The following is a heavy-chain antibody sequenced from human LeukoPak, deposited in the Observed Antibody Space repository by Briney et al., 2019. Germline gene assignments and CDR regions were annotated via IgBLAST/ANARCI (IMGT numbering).Heavy chain of an antibody. J-gene: IGHJ4*02. Sequence: GGSLRLSCAASGFTFSSYAMSWVRQAPGKGLEWVSAISGSGDSTYYGDSVKGRFTISRDNSKNTLYLQMNSLRAEDTAVYYCASSGSYRFDYWGQGTLVTVSS. CDR2: ISGSGDST. CDR3: ASSGSYRFDY. V-gene: IGHV3-23*01. D-gene: IGHD1-26*01. CDR1: GFTFSSYA.